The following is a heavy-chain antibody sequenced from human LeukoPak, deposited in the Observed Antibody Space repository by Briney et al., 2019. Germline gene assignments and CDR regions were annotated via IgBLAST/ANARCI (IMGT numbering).Heavy chain of an antibody. V-gene: IGHV3-7*01. J-gene: IGHJ4*02. CDR3: ARDSGYSSSSGFDY. D-gene: IGHD6-6*01. CDR2: IKQDGSDK. Sequence: GGSLRLSCAASGVTFSSDWMSWVRQAPGKGLEWVSNIKQDGSDKYYVDSVKGRFTISRDNAKNSLYLQMNSLRAEDTALFYCARDSGYSSSSGFDYWGQGTLVTVSS. CDR1: GVTFSSDW.